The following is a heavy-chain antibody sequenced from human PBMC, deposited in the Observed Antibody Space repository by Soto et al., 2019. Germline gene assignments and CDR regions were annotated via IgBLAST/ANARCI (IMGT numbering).Heavy chain of an antibody. D-gene: IGHD6-19*01. CDR2: IYYSGST. V-gene: IGHV4-30-4*01. J-gene: IGHJ5*02. Sequence: PSETLSLTCTVSGGSIISGDYYLICMRQPPGNGLELIGYIYYSGSTYYNPSLKSRVTISVDTSKNQFSLKLSSVTAADTAVYYCARETRLFGLALRLAGTFLSSNWFDPWGQGTLVTVSS. CDR3: ARETRLFGLALRLAGTFLSSNWFDP. CDR1: GGSIISGDYY.